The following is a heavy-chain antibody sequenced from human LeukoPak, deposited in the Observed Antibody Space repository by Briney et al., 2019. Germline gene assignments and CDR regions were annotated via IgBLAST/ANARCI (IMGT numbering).Heavy chain of an antibody. CDR2: ISSSSSYI. V-gene: IGHV3-21*01. CDR1: GFTFSSYS. Sequence: GGSLRLSCAASGFTFSSYSMNWVRQAPGKGLEWVSSISSSSSYIYYADSVKGRFTISRDNAKNSLYLQMNSLRAEDTAVYYCARDQRHGGNSGSQGYWGQGTLVTVSS. J-gene: IGHJ4*02. CDR3: ARDQRHGGNSGSQGY. D-gene: IGHD4-23*01.